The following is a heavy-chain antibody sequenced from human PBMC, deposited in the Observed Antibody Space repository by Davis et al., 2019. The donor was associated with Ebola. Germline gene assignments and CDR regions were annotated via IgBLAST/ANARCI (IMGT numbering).Heavy chain of an antibody. Sequence: GESLKISCAASGFAFSGYGMHWVRQAPGKGLEWVAVIWYDGSNKYYTDSVKGRFTISRDNSKNTLYLQMNSLRAEDTAVYYCARRSIAVAADYWGQGTLVTVSS. CDR3: ARRSIAVAADY. V-gene: IGHV3-33*01. CDR2: IWYDGSNK. J-gene: IGHJ4*02. CDR1: GFAFSGYG. D-gene: IGHD6-19*01.